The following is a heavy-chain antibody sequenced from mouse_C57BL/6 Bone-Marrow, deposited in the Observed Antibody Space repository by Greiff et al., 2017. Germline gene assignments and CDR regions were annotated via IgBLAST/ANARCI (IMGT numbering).Heavy chain of an antibody. CDR3: ARDYDSAYYAMDY. V-gene: IGHV5-4*01. CDR2: ISDGGSYT. D-gene: IGHD2-4*01. J-gene: IGHJ4*01. CDR1: GFTFSSYA. Sequence: EVKVVESGGGLVKPGGSLKLSCAASGFTFSSYAMSWVRQTPEKRLEWVATISDGGSYTYYPDNVKGRFTISRDNAKNNLYLQMSHLKSEDTAMYYCARDYDSAYYAMDYGVQGTSVTVSS.